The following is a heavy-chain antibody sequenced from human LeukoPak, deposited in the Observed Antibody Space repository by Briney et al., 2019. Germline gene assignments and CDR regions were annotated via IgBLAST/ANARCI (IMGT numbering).Heavy chain of an antibody. CDR2: INSGGGFT. CDR3: AKDLRIRAGVPDY. D-gene: IGHD2-8*01. V-gene: IGHV3-23*01. CDR1: GFTFSTYA. J-gene: IGHJ4*02. Sequence: PGGSLRLSCAASGFTFSTYAMSWVRQAPGKGLEWVSTINSGGGFTYYSDSVKGRFTISRDSSKNTLCLQMNSLRAEDTAVYYCAKDLRIRAGVPDYWGQGTLVTVSS.